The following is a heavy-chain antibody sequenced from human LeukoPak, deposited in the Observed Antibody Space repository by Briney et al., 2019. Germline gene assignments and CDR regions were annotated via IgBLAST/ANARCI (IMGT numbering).Heavy chain of an antibody. CDR2: IYYSGST. Sequence: KPSETLSLTCTVSGGSISSSSYYWGWIRQPPGKGLEWIGSIYYSGSTYYNPSLKSRVTISVDTSKNQFSLKLSSVTAADTAVYYCARDMVRGVIDAFDIWGQGTMVTVSS. V-gene: IGHV4-39*07. CDR1: GGSISSSSYY. CDR3: ARDMVRGVIDAFDI. J-gene: IGHJ3*02. D-gene: IGHD3-10*01.